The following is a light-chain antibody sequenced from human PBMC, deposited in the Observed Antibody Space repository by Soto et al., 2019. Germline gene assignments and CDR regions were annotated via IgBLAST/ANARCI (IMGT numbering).Light chain of an antibody. V-gene: IGKV1-5*01. J-gene: IGKJ5*01. CDR1: QSIRSW. Sequence: DIQMTQSPSTLSASVGDRVTITCRASQSIRSWLAWYQQKPGKAPKVLIYDASSLESGVPSRFSGSGSGTEFTLTISSLQPEDAAVYYCQQRSNWPPITFGQGTRLEIK. CDR2: DAS. CDR3: QQRSNWPPIT.